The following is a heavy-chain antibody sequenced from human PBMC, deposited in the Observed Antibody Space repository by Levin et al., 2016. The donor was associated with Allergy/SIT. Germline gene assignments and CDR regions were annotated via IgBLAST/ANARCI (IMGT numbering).Heavy chain of an antibody. D-gene: IGHD6-6*01. V-gene: IGHV3-48*01. CDR3: ASLRAARPTGGYYYGMDV. J-gene: IGHJ6*02. CDR2: ISSSSSTI. Sequence: WIRQPPGKGLEWVSYISSSSSTIYYADSVKGRFTISRDNAKNSLYLQMNSLRAEDTAVYYCASLRAARPTGGYYYGMDVWGQGTTVTVSS.